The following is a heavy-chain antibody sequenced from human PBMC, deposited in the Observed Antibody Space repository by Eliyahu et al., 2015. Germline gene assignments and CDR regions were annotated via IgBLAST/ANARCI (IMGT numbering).Heavy chain of an antibody. J-gene: IGHJ4*02. V-gene: IGHV3-11*01. CDR3: ARDWRGEYYFDS. CDR2: ISSGGFNI. D-gene: IGHD3-16*01. Sequence: QVQLVESGGGLVXPGGSLXLXCAASGFAFSXYYMSWVRQAPGKGLEWLSYISSGGFNIYYADSVKGRFTVSRDNAKNSLYLHLNSLEIDDTAIYFCARDWRGEYYFDSWGQGTLVAVSS. CDR1: GFAFSXYY.